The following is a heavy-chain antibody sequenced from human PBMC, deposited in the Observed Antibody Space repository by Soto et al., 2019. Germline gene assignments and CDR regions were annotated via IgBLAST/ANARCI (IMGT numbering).Heavy chain of an antibody. CDR3: ANEEVVPATMPSGY. CDR1: GFTFSIYG. CDR2: ISYDGSTK. Sequence: GGSLRLSCAASGFTFSIYGMHWVRQAPGKGLEWVAVISYDGSTKYYADSVKGRFTISRDNSKNTLYLQMNSLRAEDTAVYYCANEEVVPATMPSGYWGQGALVTVSS. J-gene: IGHJ4*02. D-gene: IGHD2-2*01. V-gene: IGHV3-30*18.